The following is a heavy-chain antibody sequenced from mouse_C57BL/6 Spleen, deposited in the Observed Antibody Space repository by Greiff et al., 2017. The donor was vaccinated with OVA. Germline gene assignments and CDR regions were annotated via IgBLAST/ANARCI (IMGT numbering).Heavy chain of an antibody. D-gene: IGHD1-1*01. V-gene: IGHV1-50*01. CDR2: IDPSDSYT. CDR3: ARLNYYGSSYHYAMDY. Sequence: QVQLQQPGAELVKPGASVKLSCKASGYTFTSYWMQWVKQRPGQGLEWIGEIDPSDSYTNYNQKFKGKATLTVDTSSSTAYMQLSSLTSEDSAVYYCARLNYYGSSYHYAMDYWGQGTSVTVSS. CDR1: GYTFTSYW. J-gene: IGHJ4*01.